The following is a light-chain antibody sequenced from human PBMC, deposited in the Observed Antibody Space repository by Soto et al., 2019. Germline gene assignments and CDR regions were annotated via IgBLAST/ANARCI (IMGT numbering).Light chain of an antibody. V-gene: IGLV2-14*03. CDR1: SSDVGAYDY. CDR2: DVS. CDR3: SSFTTSTSYV. Sequence: QSVLTQPASVSGSPGQSITISCTGTSSDVGAYDYVSWYQQHPSEVPKLMIFDVSDRPSGVSNRFSGSKSGNTASLTISGLQAEDEADYYCSSFTTSTSYVFGTGTKLTVL. J-gene: IGLJ1*01.